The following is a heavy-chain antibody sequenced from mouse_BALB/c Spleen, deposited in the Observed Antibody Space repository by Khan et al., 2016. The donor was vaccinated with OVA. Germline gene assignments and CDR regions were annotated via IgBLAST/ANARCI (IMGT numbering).Heavy chain of an antibody. V-gene: IGHV1-4*01. D-gene: IGHD2-14*01. CDR1: GYTFTSYT. Sequence: QVQLKQSGAELARPGASVKMSCKASGYTFTSYTIHWIKQRPGQGLEWIGYINPSNGYTNYNQKFKDKATLTTDKSSTTAYLQLSSLTSDDSAVYNCVRDGGYHRNGGWFAYWGQGTLGTVSA. J-gene: IGHJ3*01. CDR2: INPSNGYT. CDR3: VRDGGYHRNGGWFAY.